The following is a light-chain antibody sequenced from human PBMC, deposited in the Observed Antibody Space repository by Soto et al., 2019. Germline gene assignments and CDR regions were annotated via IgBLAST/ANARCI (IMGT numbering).Light chain of an antibody. Sequence: QSALTQPASVSGSPGQSITISCTGTSTDVGGYFYVSWYQHHTGRAPKLMIYEVSNRPSGVSNRFSGSKSGNTASLIISGLQAEDEADYYCVSYTRSRPYVFGTGTKLTVL. J-gene: IGLJ1*01. CDR2: EVS. V-gene: IGLV2-14*01. CDR3: VSYTRSRPYV. CDR1: STDVGGYFY.